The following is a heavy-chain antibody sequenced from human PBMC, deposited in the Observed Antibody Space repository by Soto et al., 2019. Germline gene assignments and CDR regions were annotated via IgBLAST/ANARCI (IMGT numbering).Heavy chain of an antibody. CDR3: AKARSIMITFGGVIVIGFDY. D-gene: IGHD3-16*02. V-gene: IGHV3-23*01. CDR2: ISGSGGST. Sequence: GGSLRLSCAASGFTFSSYAMSWVRQAPGKGLEWVSAISGSGGSTYYADSVKGRFTISRDNSKNTLYLQMNSLRAEDTAVYYCAKARSIMITFGGVIVIGFDYWGQGTLVTVSS. J-gene: IGHJ4*02. CDR1: GFTFSSYA.